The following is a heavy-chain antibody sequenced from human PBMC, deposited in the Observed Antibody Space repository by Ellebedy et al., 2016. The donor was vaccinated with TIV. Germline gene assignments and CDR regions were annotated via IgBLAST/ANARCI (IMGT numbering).Heavy chain of an antibody. D-gene: IGHD2-8*02. CDR1: GGPFRSYV. CDR2: TDHLGTS. V-gene: IGHV4-34*01. J-gene: IGHJ4*02. Sequence: SETLSLXXDVSGGPFRSYVWGWIRQPPGKGLEWVGETDHLGTSNYNPSLKSRVTILVDTSKNQFSLKLSSVTAADTAVYYCASQGGVHGGLGYFDYWGQGTLVTVSS. CDR3: ASQGGVHGGLGYFDY.